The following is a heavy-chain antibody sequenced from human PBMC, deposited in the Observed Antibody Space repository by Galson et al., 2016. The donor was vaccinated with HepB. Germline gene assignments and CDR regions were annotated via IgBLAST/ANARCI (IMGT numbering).Heavy chain of an antibody. CDR2: ISTRSSYI. Sequence: SLRLSCAASGFTFSTSSMNWVRQAPGKGLEWVSSISTRSSYIYYADSVKGRFTISRGNAKNSLYLQMNSLRAEDTAVYYCARTLPRAGAFDIWGQGTMVTVSS. V-gene: IGHV3-21*01. CDR3: ARTLPRAGAFDI. J-gene: IGHJ3*02. CDR1: GFTFSTSS.